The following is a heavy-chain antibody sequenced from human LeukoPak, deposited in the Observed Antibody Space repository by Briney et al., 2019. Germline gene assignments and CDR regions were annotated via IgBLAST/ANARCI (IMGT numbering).Heavy chain of an antibody. CDR2: IIPIFGTS. D-gene: IGHD3-22*01. CDR1: RGTFSSYA. CDR3: ASAWHLGIVVVMLDY. V-gene: IGHV1-69*13. Sequence: ASVKVSCKASRGTFSSYAINWVRQAPGQGLEWMGGIIPIFGTSNYAQKFQGRVTITADESTSTAYMELSSLRSEDTAVYYCASAWHLGIVVVMLDYWGQGTLVTVSS. J-gene: IGHJ4*02.